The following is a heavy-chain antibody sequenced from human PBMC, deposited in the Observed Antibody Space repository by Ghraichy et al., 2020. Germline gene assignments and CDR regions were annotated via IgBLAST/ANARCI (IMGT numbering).Heavy chain of an antibody. CDR3: AGEDGGWNYFDY. Sequence: GGSLRLSCAASGFTFSTYWMDWVRQAPGKGLEWVANIKQDGSLKYYADSVRGRFTISRDNAKNSLYLQMSNLRPEDTAIYYCAGEDGGWNYFDYWGQGTLVTVSS. CDR2: IKQDGSLK. CDR1: GFTFSTYW. V-gene: IGHV3-7*01. D-gene: IGHD1-1*01. J-gene: IGHJ4*02.